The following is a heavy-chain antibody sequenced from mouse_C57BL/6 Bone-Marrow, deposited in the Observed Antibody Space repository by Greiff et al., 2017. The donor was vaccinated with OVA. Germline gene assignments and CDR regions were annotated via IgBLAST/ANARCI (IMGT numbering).Heavy chain of an antibody. Sequence: EVNVVESGGGLVKPGGSLKLSCAASGFTFSSYAMSWVRQTPEKRLEWVATISDGGSYTYYPDNVKGRFTISRDNAKNNLYLQMSHLKSEDTAMYYCARGLLRHWYFDVWGTGTTVTVSS. J-gene: IGHJ1*03. CDR1: GFTFSSYA. CDR3: ARGLLRHWYFDV. CDR2: ISDGGSYT. V-gene: IGHV5-4*03.